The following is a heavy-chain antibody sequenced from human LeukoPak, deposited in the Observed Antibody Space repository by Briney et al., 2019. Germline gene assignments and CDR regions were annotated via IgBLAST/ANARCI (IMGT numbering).Heavy chain of an antibody. V-gene: IGHV1-18*01. CDR3: ARGTLGDILTGSYDY. Sequence: ASVKVSYKASGYTFTSYGISWVRQAPGQGLEWMGWISAYNGNTNYAQKFQGRVTISTDGSTNTAYMELSSLRSEDTAVYYCARGTLGDILTGSYDYWGQGTLVTVSS. CDR1: GYTFTSYG. J-gene: IGHJ4*02. D-gene: IGHD3-9*01. CDR2: ISAYNGNT.